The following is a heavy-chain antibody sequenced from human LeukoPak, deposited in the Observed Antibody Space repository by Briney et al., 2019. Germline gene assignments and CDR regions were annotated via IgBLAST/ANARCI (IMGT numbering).Heavy chain of an antibody. CDR2: IYYSGST. D-gene: IGHD6-19*01. CDR1: GGSISSSSYY. V-gene: IGHV4-39*07. CDR3: ARDREYSSGWYSFYYYMDV. Sequence: PSETLSLTCTVSGGSISSSSYYWGWIRQPPGKGLEWIGSIYYSGSTYYNPSLKSRVTISVDTSKNQFSLKLSSVTAADTAVYYCARDREYSSGWYSFYYYMDVWGKGTTVTVSS. J-gene: IGHJ6*03.